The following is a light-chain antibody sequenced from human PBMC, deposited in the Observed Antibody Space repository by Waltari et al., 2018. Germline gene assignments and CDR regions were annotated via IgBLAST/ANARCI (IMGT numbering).Light chain of an antibody. CDR3: QSYDSSLSGPVV. Sequence: QSVLTQPPSVSGAPGPRVTISCTGSSSNIGAGYDVPWCQPLPGTAPKLLIYGNSNRPSVVPDRFPGSKSGTSASLAITGLQAEDEADYYCQSYDSSLSGPVVFGGGTKLTVL. CDR2: GNS. CDR1: SSNIGAGYD. V-gene: IGLV1-40*01. J-gene: IGLJ2*01.